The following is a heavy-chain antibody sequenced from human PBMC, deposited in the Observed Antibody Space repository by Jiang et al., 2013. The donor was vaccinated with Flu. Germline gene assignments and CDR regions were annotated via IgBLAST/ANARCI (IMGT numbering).Heavy chain of an antibody. D-gene: IGHD2-2*01. Sequence: GPGLVKPSETLSLTCTVSGGSVSSGSYYWSWIRQPPGKGLEWIGHIYYTGTSNYNPSLKSRVSMSLDTSKTQFSLKLSSVTAADTAVYYCARDTAVIPAVFHYWGQGAPVTVSS. CDR3: ARDTAVIPAVFHY. V-gene: IGHV4-61*01. CDR1: GGSVSSGSYY. CDR2: IYYTGTS. J-gene: IGHJ4*02.